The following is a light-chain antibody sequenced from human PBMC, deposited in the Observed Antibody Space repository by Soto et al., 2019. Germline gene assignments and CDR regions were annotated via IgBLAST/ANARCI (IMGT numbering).Light chain of an antibody. Sequence: QSALTQPASVSGSPGQSITISCTGTSSDVGGYNYVSWYQQRPGEAPKLMLYEINNRPSGVSNRFSDSKSGNTASLTISGLQAEDEADYYCSSYTTSTTRVFGGGTKLTVL. CDR1: SSDVGGYNY. CDR2: EIN. V-gene: IGLV2-14*01. J-gene: IGLJ3*02. CDR3: SSYTTSTTRV.